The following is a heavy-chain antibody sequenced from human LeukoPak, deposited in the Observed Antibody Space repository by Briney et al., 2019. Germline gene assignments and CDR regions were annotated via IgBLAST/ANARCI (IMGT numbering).Heavy chain of an antibody. CDR1: GGSISSSSYY. V-gene: IGHV4-39*01. J-gene: IGHJ4*02. D-gene: IGHD3-10*01. CDR3: ARQPYGVHDY. Sequence: PSETLSLTCTVSGGSISSSSYYWGWIRQPPGKGLEWTGSIYCSGSTYYNPSLKSRVTISVDTSKNQFSLKLSSVTAADTAVYYCARQPYGVHDYWGQGTLVTVSS. CDR2: IYCSGST.